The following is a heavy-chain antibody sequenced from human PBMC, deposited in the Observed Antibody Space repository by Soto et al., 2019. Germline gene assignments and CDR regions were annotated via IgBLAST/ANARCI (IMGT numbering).Heavy chain of an antibody. Sequence: ASVKVSCKASGYTFTNYGINWVRQAPGQGLEWMGWISAYNGNTNYAQKLQGRVTMTTDTSTSTAYMELRSLRSDDTAVYYCARTYYDILTGYYYYFDYWGQGTLVTVSS. D-gene: IGHD3-9*01. J-gene: IGHJ4*02. CDR3: ARTYYDILTGYYYYFDY. CDR1: GYTFTNYG. V-gene: IGHV1-18*01. CDR2: ISAYNGNT.